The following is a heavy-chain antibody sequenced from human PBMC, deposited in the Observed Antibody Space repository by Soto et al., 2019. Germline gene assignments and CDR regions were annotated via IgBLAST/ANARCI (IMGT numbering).Heavy chain of an antibody. D-gene: IGHD7-27*01. CDR3: ARGPDTGAFDY. J-gene: IGHJ4*02. CDR2: INPNNGDT. Sequence: GPGLEWMGWINPNNGDTMYAQKFRGRVTMTRDTSIDTVYMDLSSLTSDDTAVYYCARGPDTGAFDYWGQGALVTVSS. V-gene: IGHV1-2*02.